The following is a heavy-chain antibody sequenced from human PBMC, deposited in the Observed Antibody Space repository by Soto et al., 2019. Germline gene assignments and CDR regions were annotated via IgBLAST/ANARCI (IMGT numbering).Heavy chain of an antibody. J-gene: IGHJ4*02. V-gene: IGHV1-2*02. Sequence: GASVKVSCKASGYTFTGYYMHWVRQAPGQGLEWMGWINPNSGDTNYAQKFQGRVTMTRDTSISTAYMELSRLRSDDTAVYYCARDPGIAVAGGGYWGQGTLVTVSS. CDR1: GYTFTGYY. D-gene: IGHD6-19*01. CDR2: INPNSGDT. CDR3: ARDPGIAVAGGGY.